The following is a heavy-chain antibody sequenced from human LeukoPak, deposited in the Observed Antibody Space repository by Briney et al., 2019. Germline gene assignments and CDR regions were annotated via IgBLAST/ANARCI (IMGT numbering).Heavy chain of an antibody. Sequence: SETLSLTCTVSGGSISSSSYYWGWIRQPPGKGLEWIGSIYYSGSTYYNPSLKSRVTISVDTSKNQFSLKLSSVTAADTAVYYCARDPLLRGEFWSGTDWFDPWGQGTLVTVSS. CDR2: IYYSGST. D-gene: IGHD3-3*01. CDR1: GGSISSSSYY. V-gene: IGHV4-39*07. CDR3: ARDPLLRGEFWSGTDWFDP. J-gene: IGHJ5*02.